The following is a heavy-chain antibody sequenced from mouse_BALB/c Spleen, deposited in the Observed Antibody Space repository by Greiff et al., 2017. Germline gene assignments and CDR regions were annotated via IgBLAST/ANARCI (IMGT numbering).Heavy chain of an antibody. V-gene: IGHV1-7*01. CDR1: GYTFTSYW. CDR2: INPSTGYT. Sequence: LQESGAELAKPGASVKMSCKASGYTFTSYWMHWVKQRPGQGLEWIGYINPSTGYTEYNQKFKDKATLTADKSSSTAYMQLSSLTSEDSAVYYCARKITTVVDYWGQGTTLTVSS. CDR3: ARKITTVVDY. J-gene: IGHJ2*01. D-gene: IGHD1-1*01.